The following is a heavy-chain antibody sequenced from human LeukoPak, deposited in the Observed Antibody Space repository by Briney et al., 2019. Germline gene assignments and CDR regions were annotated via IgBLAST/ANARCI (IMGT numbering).Heavy chain of an antibody. CDR2: IYYSGST. CDR1: GGSISSHY. Sequence: SETLSLTCTVSGGSISSHYWSWIRQPPGKGLEWIGYIYYSGSTNYNPSLRSRVTISVDTSKNQFSLKLSSVTAADTAVYYCARDYGMGYFDYWGQGTLVTVSS. V-gene: IGHV4-59*11. CDR3: ARDYGMGYFDY. J-gene: IGHJ4*02. D-gene: IGHD3-9*01.